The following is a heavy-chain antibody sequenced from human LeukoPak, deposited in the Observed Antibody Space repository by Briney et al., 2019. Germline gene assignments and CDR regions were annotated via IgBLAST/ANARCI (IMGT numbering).Heavy chain of an antibody. CDR1: GGTFSSYA. V-gene: IGHV1-69*13. CDR3: ARGYYYDSSGFPSPYYFDY. CDR2: IIPIFGTA. Sequence: SVKVSCKASGGTFSSYAISWVRQAPGQGLEWMGGIIPIFGTANYAHKFQGRVTITADESTSTAYMELSRLRSEDTAVYYCARGYYYDSSGFPSPYYFDYWGQGTLVSVSS. J-gene: IGHJ4*02. D-gene: IGHD3-22*01.